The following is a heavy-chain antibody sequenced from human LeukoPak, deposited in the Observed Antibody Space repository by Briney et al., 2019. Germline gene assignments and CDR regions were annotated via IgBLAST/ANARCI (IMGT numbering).Heavy chain of an antibody. CDR3: ARGACTSCYTRENWFDP. CDR2: IIPILGIA. CDR1: GGTFSSYA. V-gene: IGHV1-69*04. Sequence: ASVKVSCKASGGTFSSYAISWVRQAPGQGLEWMGRIIPILGIANYAQKFQGRVTITADKSASTAYMELRSLRSDDTAVYYCARGACTSCYTRENWFDPWGQGTLVTVSS. D-gene: IGHD2-2*02. J-gene: IGHJ5*02.